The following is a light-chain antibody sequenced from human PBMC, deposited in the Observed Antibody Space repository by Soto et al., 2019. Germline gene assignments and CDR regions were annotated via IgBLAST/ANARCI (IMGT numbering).Light chain of an antibody. J-gene: IGKJ4*01. CDR1: QGIRNY. CDR3: QQYDSFPLT. CDR2: AAS. V-gene: IGKV1-16*01. Sequence: DIQMTQSPSSLSASAGGRVTITCRASQGIRNYLAWLQQKPGKAPTSLIYAASSLQSGVPSRFSGSGSGTDFTLTISSLQPEDFATYYCQQYDSFPLTFGGGTKVEI.